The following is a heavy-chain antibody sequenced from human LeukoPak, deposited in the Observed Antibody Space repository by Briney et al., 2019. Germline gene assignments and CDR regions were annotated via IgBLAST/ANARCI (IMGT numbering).Heavy chain of an antibody. V-gene: IGHV4-39*07. Sequence: SETLSLTCTVSGGSISGSGYYWGWVRQPPGKGLEWIGEINHSGSTNYNPPLKSRVTISVDTSKNQFSLKLSSVTAADTAVYYCARGFSPDYYDSSGHDYWGQGTLVTVSS. CDR3: ARGFSPDYYDSSGHDY. J-gene: IGHJ4*02. CDR1: GGSISGSGYY. D-gene: IGHD3-22*01. CDR2: INHSGST.